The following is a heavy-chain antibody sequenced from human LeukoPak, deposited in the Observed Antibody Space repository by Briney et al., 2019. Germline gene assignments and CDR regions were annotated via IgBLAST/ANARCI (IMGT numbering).Heavy chain of an antibody. CDR2: INPVDGSA. D-gene: IGHD4-11*01. CDR3: ARGSNYINPPDY. CDR1: GYTFTTYY. Sequence: ASVKVSCKASGYTFTTYYIHWVRQAPGQGLEWMGIINPVDGSATYAQEFQGKLAMTRDTSTSTVYMELASLRSEDSAVYSCARGSNYINPPDYWGQGTLVIVSS. J-gene: IGHJ4*02. V-gene: IGHV1-46*01.